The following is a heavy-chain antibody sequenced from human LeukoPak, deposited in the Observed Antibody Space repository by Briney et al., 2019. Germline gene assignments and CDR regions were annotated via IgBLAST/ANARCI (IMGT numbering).Heavy chain of an antibody. D-gene: IGHD1-26*01. V-gene: IGHV3-23*01. J-gene: IGHJ5*02. CDR3: AKDMELAS. CDR1: GFTFRDAA. Sequence: GASLRLSCAASGFTFRDAAMTWVRQAPGKGLEWVSLISRSGANAYYADSVKGRFTISRDNSKNTLYLQMNNLRGEDTAEYYCAKDMELASWGQGTLVTVSS. CDR2: ISRSGANA.